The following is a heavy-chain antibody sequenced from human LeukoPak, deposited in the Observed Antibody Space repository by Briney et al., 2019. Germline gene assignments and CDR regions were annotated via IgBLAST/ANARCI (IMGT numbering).Heavy chain of an antibody. Sequence: GAAVKVSFKVSGYTLTDFPVHLVRQAPGKGLEWMGGFDPEDGETIYAQKFQGRVTMTEDTSTDTAYMELSSLRSEDTAVYYCATPRIEQQLVLDYWGQGTLVTVSS. CDR3: ATPRIEQQLVLDY. CDR1: GYTLTDFP. D-gene: IGHD6-13*01. J-gene: IGHJ4*02. CDR2: FDPEDGET. V-gene: IGHV1-24*01.